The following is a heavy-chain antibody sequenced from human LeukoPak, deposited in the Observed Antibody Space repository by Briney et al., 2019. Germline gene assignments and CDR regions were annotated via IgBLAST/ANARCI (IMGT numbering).Heavy chain of an antibody. CDR2: INPNSGGT. J-gene: IGHJ3*02. CDR1: GYTFTNYY. Sequence: ASVTVPCKASGYTFTNYYMHWVRQAPGQGLEWMGWINPNSGGTNYAQKFQGRVTMTRDTSISTAYMGLSRLRSDDTAVYYCATVDYYHSSGYSPHIWGQGTMVTVSS. CDR3: ATVDYYHSSGYSPHI. V-gene: IGHV1-2*02. D-gene: IGHD3-22*01.